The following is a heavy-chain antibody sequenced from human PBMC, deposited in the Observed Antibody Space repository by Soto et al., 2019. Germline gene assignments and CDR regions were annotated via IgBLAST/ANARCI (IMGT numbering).Heavy chain of an antibody. CDR1: GFTFSDYY. D-gene: IGHD6-19*01. V-gene: IGHV3-11*01. Sequence: GGSLRLSCAASGFTFSDYYMSWIRQAPGKGLEWVSYISSSGSTIYYADSVKGRFTISRDKAKNSLYLQMNSLRAEDTAVYYCAKDLQFSRWLSAHTFDYWGQGTQVTVSS. CDR3: AKDLQFSRWLSAHTFDY. J-gene: IGHJ4*02. CDR2: ISSSGSTI.